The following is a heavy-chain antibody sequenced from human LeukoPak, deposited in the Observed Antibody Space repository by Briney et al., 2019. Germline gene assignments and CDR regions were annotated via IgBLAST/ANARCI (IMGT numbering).Heavy chain of an antibody. J-gene: IGHJ4*02. Sequence: PGGSLRLSCAASGFTFNNYALSWVRQVPGKGLEWVSIISGSGGGTFYADSVKGRFTISRDNSKNTLYLQMNSLRVEDTAVYYCARDKLSGATLFDYWGQGSLVTVSS. CDR1: GFTFNNYA. V-gene: IGHV3-23*01. CDR3: ARDKLSGATLFDY. CDR2: ISGSGGGT.